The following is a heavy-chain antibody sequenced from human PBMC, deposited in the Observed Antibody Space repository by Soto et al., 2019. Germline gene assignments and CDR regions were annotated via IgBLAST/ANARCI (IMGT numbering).Heavy chain of an antibody. CDR2: IYWDDDK. CDR3: AHIPNYYQYDWFDP. CDR1: GFSLTTRGVG. J-gene: IGHJ5*02. V-gene: IGHV2-5*02. D-gene: IGHD3-16*01. Sequence: QITLKESGPTLVKPTQTLTLTCTFSGFSLTTRGVGVGWIRQPPGKALECLALIYWDDDKRYSPSLQSRLSTTKDTSKHQVVLTMTNVDPVATATYYCAHIPNYYQYDWFDPWGQGTLVSVSS.